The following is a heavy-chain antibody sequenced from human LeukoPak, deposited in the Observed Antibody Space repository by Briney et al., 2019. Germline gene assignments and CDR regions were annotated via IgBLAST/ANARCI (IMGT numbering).Heavy chain of an antibody. CDR2: ISYDGSNK. V-gene: IGHV3-30*18. J-gene: IGHJ4*02. Sequence: GGSLRLSCAAPGFTFSSYGMHWVRQAPGKGLEWVAVISYDGSNKYYADSVKGRFTISRDNSKNTLYLQMNSLRAEDTAVYYCAKEYSSGWPFDYWGQGTLVTVSS. CDR1: GFTFSSYG. D-gene: IGHD6-19*01. CDR3: AKEYSSGWPFDY.